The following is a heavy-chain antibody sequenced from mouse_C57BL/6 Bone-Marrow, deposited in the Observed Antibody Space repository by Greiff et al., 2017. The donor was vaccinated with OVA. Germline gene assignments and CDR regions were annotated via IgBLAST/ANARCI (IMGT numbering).Heavy chain of an antibody. CDR1: GFSFNTYA. CDR2: IRNKSNNYAT. J-gene: IGHJ1*03. CDR3: VRHYGSSYGYFDV. Sequence: DAGGGLVQPKGSLKLSCAASGFSFNTYAMNWVRQAPGKGLEWVARIRNKSNNYATYYADSVKDRFTISRDDSESMLYLQMNNLKTEDTAMYYCVRHYGSSYGYFDVWGTGTTVTVSS. V-gene: IGHV10-1*01. D-gene: IGHD1-1*01.